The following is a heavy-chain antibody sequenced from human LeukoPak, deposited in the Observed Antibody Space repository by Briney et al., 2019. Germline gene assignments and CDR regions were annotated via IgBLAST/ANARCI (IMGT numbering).Heavy chain of an antibody. CDR3: ARGEPYYYYYMDV. CDR1: GFTFSIYG. CDR2: IWYDGSNK. Sequence: GGSLRLSCAASGFTFSIYGMHWVRQAPGKGLEWVAFIWYDGSNKYYADSVKGRFTISRDNAKNSLYLQMNSLRAEDTAVYYCARGEPYYYYYMDVWGKGTTVTVSS. J-gene: IGHJ6*03. V-gene: IGHV3-33*01.